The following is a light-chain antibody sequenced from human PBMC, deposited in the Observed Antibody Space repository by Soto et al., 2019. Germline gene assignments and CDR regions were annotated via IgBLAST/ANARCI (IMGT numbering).Light chain of an antibody. CDR3: QQYSSYSPIT. V-gene: IGKV1-9*01. CDR1: QDIRNY. Sequence: IQLTQSPSSLSASVGDRVTVTCRASQDIRNYLAWYQQKPGKAPKLLICDASTLYSGVPSRFSGSGSGTDFTLTINGLQPDDFATYYCQQYSSYSPITFGQGTRLEIK. J-gene: IGKJ5*01. CDR2: DAS.